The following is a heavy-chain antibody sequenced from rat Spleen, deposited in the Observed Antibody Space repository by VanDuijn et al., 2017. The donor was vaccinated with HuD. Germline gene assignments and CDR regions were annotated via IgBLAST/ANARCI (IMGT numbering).Heavy chain of an antibody. V-gene: IGHV5-25*01. CDR2: ISTGGGNI. D-gene: IGHD1-9*01. Sequence: EVELVESGGGLVQPGRSMKLSCAASGFTFRNYYMAWVRQAPMKGLEWVASISTGGGNIYFRDSVKGRFNISRENAKSTLYLQMDSLRSEDTATYYCARKYSGYNSHYFDYWGQGVMVTVSS. J-gene: IGHJ2*01. CDR1: GFTFRNYY. CDR3: ARKYSGYNSHYFDY.